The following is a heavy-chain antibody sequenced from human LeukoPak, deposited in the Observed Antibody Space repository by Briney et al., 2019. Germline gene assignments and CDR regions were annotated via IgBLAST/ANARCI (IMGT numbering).Heavy chain of an antibody. Sequence: ASVKVSCKASGYTLTGYYMHWVRQAPGQGLEWMGWINPNSGGTNYAQKFQGWVTMTRDTSISTAYMELSRLRSDDTAVYYCARAYCSSTSCYAFDYWGQGTLVTVSS. J-gene: IGHJ4*02. CDR2: INPNSGGT. V-gene: IGHV1-2*04. CDR3: ARAYCSSTSCYAFDY. CDR1: GYTLTGYY. D-gene: IGHD2-2*01.